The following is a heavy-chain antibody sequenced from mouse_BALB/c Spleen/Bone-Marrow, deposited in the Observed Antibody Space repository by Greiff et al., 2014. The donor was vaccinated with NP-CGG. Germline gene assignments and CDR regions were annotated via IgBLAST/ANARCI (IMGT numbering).Heavy chain of an antibody. V-gene: IGHV1-4*02. CDR3: AGEATYYAYFDY. CDR2: INPTRGYT. D-gene: IGHD1-1*01. Sequence: VQLQQSAGELARPGASVKMSCKASGYTFTSNTIQWVKQRPGQGLEWIGYINPTRGYTDYNQKFKDKTTLTADKSSSTAYMQLSSLTSEDSAVYYCAGEATYYAYFDYWGQGTILTVSS. J-gene: IGHJ2*01. CDR1: GYTFTSNT.